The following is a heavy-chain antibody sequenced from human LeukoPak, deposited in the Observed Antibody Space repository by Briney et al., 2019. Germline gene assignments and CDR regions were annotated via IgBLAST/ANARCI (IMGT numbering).Heavy chain of an antibody. J-gene: IGHJ3*02. Sequence: ASVEVSCKASGYTFTSYYMHWVRQAPGQGLEWMGIINPSGGSTSYAQKLQGRVTMTRDTSTSTVYMELSSLRSEDTAVYYCARDTLKKISSGDAFDIWGQGTMVTVSS. CDR1: GYTFTSYY. CDR3: ARDTLKKISSGDAFDI. CDR2: INPSGGST. V-gene: IGHV1-46*01.